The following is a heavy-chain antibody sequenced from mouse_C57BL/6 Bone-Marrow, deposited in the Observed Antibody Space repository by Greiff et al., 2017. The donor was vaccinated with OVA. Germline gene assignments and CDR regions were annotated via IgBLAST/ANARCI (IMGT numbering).Heavy chain of an antibody. J-gene: IGHJ4*01. CDR1: GFTFSSYG. CDR2: ISSGGSYT. D-gene: IGHD1-1*01. CDR3: ASSYGSSYYAMDY. V-gene: IGHV5-6*01. Sequence: EVKLMESGGDLVKPGGSLKLSCAASGFTFSSYGMSWVRQTPDKRLEWVATISSGGSYTYYPDSVKGRFTISRDNAKNTLYLQMCSLKSEDTAMYYCASSYGSSYYAMDYWGQGTSVTVSS.